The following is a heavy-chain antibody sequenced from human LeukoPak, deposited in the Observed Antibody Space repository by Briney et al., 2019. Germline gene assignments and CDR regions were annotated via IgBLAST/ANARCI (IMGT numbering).Heavy chain of an antibody. D-gene: IGHD3-22*01. Sequence: GGSLRLSCAASGFTFDDYAMHWVRHAPGKGLEWVSGISWNSGSIGYADSVKGRFTISRDNAKNSLYLQMNSLRAEDTALYYCAKDTDYYDSSGVLDYWGQGTLVTVSS. CDR1: GFTFDDYA. V-gene: IGHV3-9*01. J-gene: IGHJ4*02. CDR3: AKDTDYYDSSGVLDY. CDR2: ISWNSGSI.